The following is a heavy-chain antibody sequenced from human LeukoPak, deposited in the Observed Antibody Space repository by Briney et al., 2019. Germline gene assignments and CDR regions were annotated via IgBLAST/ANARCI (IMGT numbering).Heavy chain of an antibody. CDR2: INHSGST. CDR3: ARAHPFQSNWFDP. Sequence: PSETLSLTCAVYGGSFSGYYWSWIRQPPGKGLELIGEINHSGSTNYNPSLKSRVTISVDTSKNQFSLKLSSVTAADTAVYYCARAHPFQSNWFDPWGQGTLVTVSS. V-gene: IGHV4-34*01. CDR1: GGSFSGYY. D-gene: IGHD2-21*01. J-gene: IGHJ5*02.